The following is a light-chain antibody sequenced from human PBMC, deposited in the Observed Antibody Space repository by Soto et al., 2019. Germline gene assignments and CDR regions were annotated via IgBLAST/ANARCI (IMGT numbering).Light chain of an antibody. Sequence: EIVLTQSPGTLSLSPGERATLSCRASQTVSSSYLAWYQQKPGQAPRLLIYGASSRATGIPGRFSGSGSGTDFSLTISSLEPEDFAVYYCQHYGSSPKTFGQGTKVEIK. J-gene: IGKJ1*01. V-gene: IGKV3-20*01. CDR2: GAS. CDR3: QHYGSSPKT. CDR1: QTVSSSY.